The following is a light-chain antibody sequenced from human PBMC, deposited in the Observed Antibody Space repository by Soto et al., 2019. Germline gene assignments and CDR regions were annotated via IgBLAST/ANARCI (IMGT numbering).Light chain of an antibody. V-gene: IGKV3-20*01. CDR2: GAS. Sequence: EIVLTQSPGSLSLSPGERATLSCRASQRVDSSFFAGYQQNPGRAPRLLIYGASNRATGIPDRFSGRGSGTNFTLTITGLEPEDFAAYYRPPYVSSVTFGQGTKVEIK. CDR3: PPYVSSVT. J-gene: IGKJ1*01. CDR1: QRVDSSF.